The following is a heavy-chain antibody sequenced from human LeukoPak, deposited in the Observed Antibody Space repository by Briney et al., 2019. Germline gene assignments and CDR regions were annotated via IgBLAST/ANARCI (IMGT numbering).Heavy chain of an antibody. J-gene: IGHJ4*02. D-gene: IGHD3-22*01. Sequence: PGGSLRLSCAASGFTFSSYSMNWVRQAPGKGLEWVSYISSSSSAIYYADSVKGRFTISRDNAKNSLYLQMNSLRADDTALYYCARDDYDSSGYYPNFDYWGQGTLVTVSS. CDR3: ARDDYDSSGYYPNFDY. CDR2: ISSSSSAI. CDR1: GFTFSSYS. V-gene: IGHV3-48*01.